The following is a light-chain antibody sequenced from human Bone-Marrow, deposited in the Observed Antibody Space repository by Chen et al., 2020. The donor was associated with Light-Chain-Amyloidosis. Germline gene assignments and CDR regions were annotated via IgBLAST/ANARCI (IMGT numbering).Light chain of an antibody. CDR1: DLPTKY. Sequence: SYELTQPPSVSVSPGQTPRITCSGDDLPTKYAYWYQQKPGQAPVLVIHRDTERPSGISERFSGSSSGTTATLTISGVQADDEADYHCQSADSSGTYEVIFGGGTKLTVL. CDR2: RDT. V-gene: IGLV3-25*03. J-gene: IGLJ2*01. CDR3: QSADSSGTYEVI.